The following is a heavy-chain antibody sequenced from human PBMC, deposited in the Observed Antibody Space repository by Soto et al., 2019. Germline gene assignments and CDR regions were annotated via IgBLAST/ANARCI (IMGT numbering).Heavy chain of an antibody. V-gene: IGHV3-23*01. CDR1: VFTFTNVA. J-gene: IGHJ4*02. D-gene: IGHD1-1*01. CDR2: ITDSGGST. Sequence: GGSLRLSCPASVFTFTNVAMTWVRQAPGKGLEWVSTITDSGGSTDYADSVKGRFTISRDNSKSTLYLQMNNLRADDTAVYYCAKLYWNPRYFDYWGQGARVTVSS. CDR3: AKLYWNPRYFDY.